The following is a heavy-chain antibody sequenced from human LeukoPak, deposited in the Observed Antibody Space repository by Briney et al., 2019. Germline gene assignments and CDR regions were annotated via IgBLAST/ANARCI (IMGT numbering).Heavy chain of an antibody. CDR3: ASLDYYASSGNDY. CDR2: NNHSGST. J-gene: IGHJ4*02. V-gene: IGHV4-39*02. Sequence: PSETLCLTCTVSGGSISSGGYYWSWIRQPAGKGLEWIGENNHSGSTNYNPSFKSRVTISVDTSKNHFSLKLSSVTAADTAVYYCASLDYYASSGNDYWGQGTLVTVSS. D-gene: IGHD3-22*01. CDR1: GGSISSGGYY.